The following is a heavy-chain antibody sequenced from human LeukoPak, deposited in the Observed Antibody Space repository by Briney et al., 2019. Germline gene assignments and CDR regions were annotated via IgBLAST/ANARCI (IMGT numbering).Heavy chain of an antibody. V-gene: IGHV6-1*01. CDR3: ARDQGSPWDNWFDP. J-gene: IGHJ5*02. Sequence: SQTLSLTCAISGESVSADTAASNWIRHSPSRGLEWLGRTFYRSQWYNDYAVSVRGRITINSDTSKNQFTLHLNSVTPEDTAVYYCARDQGSPWDNWFDPWGQGTLVTVSS. CDR2: TFYRSQWYN. CDR1: GESVSADTAA. D-gene: IGHD6-6*01.